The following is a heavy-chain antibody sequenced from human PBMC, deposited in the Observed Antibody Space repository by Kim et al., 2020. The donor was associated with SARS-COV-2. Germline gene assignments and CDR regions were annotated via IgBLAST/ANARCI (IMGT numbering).Heavy chain of an antibody. CDR1: GGSISSSSYY. D-gene: IGHD3-16*01. J-gene: IGHJ4*02. CDR3: ARLLEAGGVSHLDY. V-gene: IGHV4-39*01. CDR2: IYYSGST. Sequence: SETLSLTCTVSGGSISSSSYYWGWIRQPPGKGLEWIGSIYYSGSTYYNPSLKSRVTISVDTSKNQFSLKLSSVTAADTAVYYCARLLEAGGVSHLDYWGQGTLVTVSS.